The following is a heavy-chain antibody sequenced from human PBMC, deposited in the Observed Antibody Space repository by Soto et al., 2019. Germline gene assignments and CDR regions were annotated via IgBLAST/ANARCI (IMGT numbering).Heavy chain of an antibody. D-gene: IGHD2-15*01. CDR2: IIPILGIA. CDR1: GGTFSSYT. Sequence: ASVKVSCKASGGTFSSYTISWVRQAPGQGLEWMGRIIPILGIANYAQKFQGRVTITADKSTSTAYMELSSLRSEDTAVYYCARDRSRELLPSREHAFDIWGQGTMVTVSS. CDR3: ARDRSRELLPSREHAFDI. J-gene: IGHJ3*02. V-gene: IGHV1-69*04.